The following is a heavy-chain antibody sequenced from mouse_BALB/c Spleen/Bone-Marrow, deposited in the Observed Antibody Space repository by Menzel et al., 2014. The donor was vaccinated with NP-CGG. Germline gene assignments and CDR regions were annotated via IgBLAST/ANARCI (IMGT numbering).Heavy chain of an antibody. D-gene: IGHD2-14*01. Sequence: VQLVESGPGLVAPSQSLSITCTASGFSLNSFGIHWVRQPPGKGLEWLGVIWAGGSTNYDSAFMSRLSISKDNSKSXVFLKMSSLQTDDTAMYYCASYYRYDGAYWGQGTLVTVSA. J-gene: IGHJ3*01. CDR3: ASYYRYDGAY. CDR2: IWAGGST. CDR1: GFSLNSFG. V-gene: IGHV2-9*02.